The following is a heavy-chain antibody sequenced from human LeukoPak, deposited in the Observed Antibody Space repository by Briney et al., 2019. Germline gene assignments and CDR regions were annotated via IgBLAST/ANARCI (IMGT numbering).Heavy chain of an antibody. D-gene: IGHD3-10*01. CDR1: GGSISSYY. CDR2: IYYSGST. Sequence: SETLSLTCTVSGGSISSYYWSWIRQPPGKGLEWIGYIYYSGSTNYNPSLKSRVTMSVDTSKNQFSLKLSSVTAADTAVYYCAREAYGSGSYYDYWGQGTLVTVSS. CDR3: AREAYGSGSYYDY. J-gene: IGHJ4*02. V-gene: IGHV4-59*12.